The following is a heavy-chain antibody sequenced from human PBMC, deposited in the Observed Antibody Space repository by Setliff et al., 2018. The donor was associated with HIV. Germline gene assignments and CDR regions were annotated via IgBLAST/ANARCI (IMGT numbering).Heavy chain of an antibody. D-gene: IGHD3-10*01. CDR2: INHSGST. CDR1: GGSTDSGSYY. CDR3: ARGRILYGNDY. J-gene: IGHJ4*02. V-gene: IGHV4-39*07. Sequence: SETLSLTCTVSGGSTDSGSYYWAWIRQPPGKGLEWIGEINHSGSTNYNPSLKSRVTISVDTSKNQFSLTLSSMTAADTAVYYCARGRILYGNDYWGQGTLVTVSS.